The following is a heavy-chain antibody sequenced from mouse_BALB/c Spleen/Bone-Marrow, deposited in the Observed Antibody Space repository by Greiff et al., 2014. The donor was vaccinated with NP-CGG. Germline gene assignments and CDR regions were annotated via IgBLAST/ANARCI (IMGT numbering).Heavy chain of an antibody. CDR1: GFDFSRYW. J-gene: IGHJ3*01. Sequence: EAHLVESGGGLVQPGGSLKLSCAASGFDFSRYWMSWVRQAPGKGLEWIEEINPDSSTINYTPSLKDKFIIPRDNAKNTLYLQMSKVRSEDTALYYCARPDYYGSSSWFTYWGQGALVTVSA. CDR2: INPDSSTI. D-gene: IGHD1-1*01. CDR3: ARPDYYGSSSWFTY. V-gene: IGHV4-1*02.